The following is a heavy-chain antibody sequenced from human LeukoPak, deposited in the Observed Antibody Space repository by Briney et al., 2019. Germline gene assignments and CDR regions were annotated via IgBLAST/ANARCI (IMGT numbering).Heavy chain of an antibody. D-gene: IGHD4-17*01. CDR3: ARLDMTTVTTSDYYYYYMDV. V-gene: IGHV3-21*01. CDR2: ISSSSSYI. Sequence: GGSLRLSCAASGFTFSSYSMNWVRQAPGKGLEWVSSISSSSSYIYYADSVKGRLTISRDNAKNSLYLQMNSLRAEDTAVYYCARLDMTTVTTSDYYYYYMDVWGKGTTVTVSS. CDR1: GFTFSSYS. J-gene: IGHJ6*03.